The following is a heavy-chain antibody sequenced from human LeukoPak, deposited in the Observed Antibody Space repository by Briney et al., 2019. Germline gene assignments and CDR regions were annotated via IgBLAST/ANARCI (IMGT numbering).Heavy chain of an antibody. D-gene: IGHD6-19*01. J-gene: IGHJ4*02. CDR2: ISASGSNT. CDR1: GFTFSTYG. Sequence: GGSLRLSCEASGFTFSTYGMHWVRQAPGKGLEWVSTISASGSNTYYADSVKGRFTISRDNSKNTLYVQMNSLRAEDTAVYYCAKLNIGWYEDYWGQGTLVIVSS. V-gene: IGHV3-23*01. CDR3: AKLNIGWYEDY.